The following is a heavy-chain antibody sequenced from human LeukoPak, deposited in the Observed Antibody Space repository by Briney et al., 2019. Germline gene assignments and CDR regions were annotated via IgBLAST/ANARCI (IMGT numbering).Heavy chain of an antibody. CDR3: AKDLTYESSGSVIDT. D-gene: IGHD3-22*01. V-gene: IGHV3-43*01. CDR1: GFIFEDYT. Sequence: PGGSLRLSCAASGFIFEDYTMHWVRQVPGKTLEWVSLVNWHGTTYYADSLKGRFTISRDNSKNSLYLQMDSLRTEDTAFYYCAKDLTYESSGSVIDTWGLGTLVTVSP. CDR2: VNWHGTT. J-gene: IGHJ5*02.